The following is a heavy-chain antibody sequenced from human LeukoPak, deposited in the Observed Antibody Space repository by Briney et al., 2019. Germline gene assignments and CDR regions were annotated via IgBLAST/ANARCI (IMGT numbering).Heavy chain of an antibody. D-gene: IGHD3-10*01. CDR3: ARASTKSPLRFVLLFDH. J-gene: IGHJ4*02. Sequence: GGSLRLSCTLSGFNVNRNYMGWVRQAPGKGLKWVSVIYTGGTVHYADSVKGRFTISRDDSKNTLHLQISHLRAEDTAVYYCARASTKSPLRFVLLFDHWGQGTLVTVSS. CDR2: IYTGGTV. CDR1: GFNVNRNY. V-gene: IGHV3-53*01.